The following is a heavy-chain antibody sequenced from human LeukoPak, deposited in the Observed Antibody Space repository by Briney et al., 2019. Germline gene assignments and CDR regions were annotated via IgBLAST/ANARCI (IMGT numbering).Heavy chain of an antibody. V-gene: IGHV1-46*01. D-gene: IGHD3-3*01. CDR2: TNPSGGST. CDR1: GYTFTSYY. J-gene: IGHJ6*04. CDR3: ARENGVYGMDV. Sequence: ASVKVSCKASGYTFTSYYMHWVRQAPGQGLEWMGITNPSGGSTSYAQKFQGRVTMTRDTSTSTVYMELSSLRSEDTAVYYCARENGVYGMDVWGKGTTVTVSS.